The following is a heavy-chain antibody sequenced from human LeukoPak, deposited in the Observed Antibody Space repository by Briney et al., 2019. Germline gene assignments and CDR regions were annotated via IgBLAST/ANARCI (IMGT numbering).Heavy chain of an antibody. CDR2: ISSSSSYI. CDR3: ARDNRKQWLLSRPCFDY. J-gene: IGHJ4*02. CDR1: GFTFSSYS. V-gene: IGHV3-21*01. Sequence: GGSLRLSCAASGFTFSSYSMNWVRQAPGKGLEWVSSISSSSSYIYYADSVKGRFTISRDNAKNSLYLQMNSLRAEDTAVYYCARDNRKQWLLSRPCFDYWGQGTLVTVSS. D-gene: IGHD6-19*01.